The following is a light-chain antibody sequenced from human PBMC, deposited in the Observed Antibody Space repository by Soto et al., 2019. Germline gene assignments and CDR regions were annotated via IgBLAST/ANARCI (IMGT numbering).Light chain of an antibody. CDR1: QSVSSSF. CDR3: HQYDSSPWT. J-gene: IGKJ1*01. CDR2: GAS. Sequence: ESVLTQSPGTLYLSPGERATLSCRASQSVSSSFLAWYQLKPGQAPRLLIYGASSRATGIPDRFSGSGSGTDFTLTISRLEPEDFAVYYCHQYDSSPWTFGQGTKVEIK. V-gene: IGKV3-20*01.